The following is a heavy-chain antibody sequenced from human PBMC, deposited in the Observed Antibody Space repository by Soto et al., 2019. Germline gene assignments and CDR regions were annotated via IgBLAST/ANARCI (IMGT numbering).Heavy chain of an antibody. V-gene: IGHV1-18*01. CDR1: GYTFTSYG. CDR2: ISAYNGNT. J-gene: IGHJ5*02. D-gene: IGHD1-20*01. Sequence: QVQLVQSGAEVKKPGASVKVSCKASGYTFTSYGISWVRQAPGQGLEWLGWISAYNGNTNYAQKLQGRVTMTTDTSTSTAYMELRRLRSDDTAVYYCASVTGTQPLNWFDPWGQGTLFHVSS. CDR3: ASVTGTQPLNWFDP.